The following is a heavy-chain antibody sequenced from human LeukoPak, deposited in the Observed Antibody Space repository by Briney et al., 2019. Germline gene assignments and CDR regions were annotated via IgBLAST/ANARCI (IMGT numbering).Heavy chain of an antibody. CDR3: AKESGWYNWFDP. Sequence: PGGSLRLSCAASGFTVSSYYMSWVRQAPGKGLEWLSVIYSGGSTSYADSVKGRFAISRDDSKNTLYLQMNSLRAEDTAVYYCAKESGWYNWFDPWGQGTLVTVSS. CDR1: GFTVSSYY. V-gene: IGHV3-53*01. D-gene: IGHD6-19*01. CDR2: IYSGGST. J-gene: IGHJ5*02.